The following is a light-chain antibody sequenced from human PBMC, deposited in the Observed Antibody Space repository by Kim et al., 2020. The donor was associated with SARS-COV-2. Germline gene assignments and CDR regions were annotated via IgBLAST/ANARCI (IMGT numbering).Light chain of an antibody. CDR3: CSSIGSSNYV. J-gene: IGLJ1*01. Sequence: GPSVTISCTGTHSDLGASNYVSWYQQHPGKAPKLLIYEVNKRPSGVPDRFSGSKSGNTASLTVSGLQAEDEADYFCCSSIGSSNYVFGTGTKVTVL. CDR1: HSDLGASNY. CDR2: EVN. V-gene: IGLV2-8*01.